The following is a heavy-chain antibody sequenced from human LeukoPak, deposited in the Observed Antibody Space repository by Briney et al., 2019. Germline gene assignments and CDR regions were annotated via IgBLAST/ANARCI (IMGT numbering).Heavy chain of an antibody. V-gene: IGHV4-34*01. CDR2: INHSGST. J-gene: IGHJ5*02. CDR3: ARVVRLWFGELSRWFDP. D-gene: IGHD3-10*01. CDR1: GGSFSGYC. Sequence: SETLSLTCAVYGGSFSGYCWSWIRQPPGKGLEWIGEINHSGSTNYNPSLKSRVTVSVDTSKNQFSLKLSSVTAADTAVYYCARVVRLWFGELSRWFDPWGQGTLVTVSS.